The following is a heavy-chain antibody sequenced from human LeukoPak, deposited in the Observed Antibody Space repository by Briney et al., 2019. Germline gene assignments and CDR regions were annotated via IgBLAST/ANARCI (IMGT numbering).Heavy chain of an antibody. Sequence: ASVKVSCKASGNIFTGYYLHWVRQAPGQGLEWMGWINPNGGGPKYAPKFQGRVTMTRDTSINTVYMELSRLRSDDTAVYYCATGLFSYYYGSWAWGQGTLVTVSS. CDR1: GNIFTGYY. V-gene: IGHV1-2*02. D-gene: IGHD3-10*01. CDR2: INPNGGGP. CDR3: ATGLFSYYYGSWA. J-gene: IGHJ4*02.